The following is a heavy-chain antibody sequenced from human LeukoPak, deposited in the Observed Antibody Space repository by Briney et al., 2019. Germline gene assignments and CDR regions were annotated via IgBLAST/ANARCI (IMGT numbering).Heavy chain of an antibody. CDR1: GFTFSSYG. D-gene: IGHD6-19*01. CDR3: AKQSYSSGWYWYFDL. Sequence: PGGSLRLSCAASGFTFSSYGMHWVRQAPGKGLEWVAVISYDGSNKYYADSVKGRFTISRDNSKNTLYLQMNSLRAEDTAVYYCAKQSYSSGWYWYFDLWGRGTLVTVSS. V-gene: IGHV3-30*18. J-gene: IGHJ2*01. CDR2: ISYDGSNK.